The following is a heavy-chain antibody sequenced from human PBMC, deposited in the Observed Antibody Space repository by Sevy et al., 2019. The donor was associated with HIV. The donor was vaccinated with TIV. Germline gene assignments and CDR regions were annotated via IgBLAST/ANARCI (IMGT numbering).Heavy chain of an antibody. CDR2: ISYAGDNM. J-gene: IGHJ6*02. CDR1: GFAFSDYA. CDR3: AKAHADCSGGTCYTAHYYYDMDV. Sequence: GGSLRLSCAASGFAFSDYAMHWVRQAPGKGLEWVAAISYAGDNMNFEDSVKGRFTVPKDISKNTLYLGMNSLRAEERAVYYCAKAHADCSGGTCYTAHYYYDMDVWGRGATVTVSS. V-gene: IGHV3-30*18. D-gene: IGHD2-15*01.